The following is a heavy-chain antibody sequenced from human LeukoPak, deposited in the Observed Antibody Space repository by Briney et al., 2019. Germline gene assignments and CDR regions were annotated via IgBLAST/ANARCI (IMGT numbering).Heavy chain of an antibody. CDR1: GGSFSGYY. V-gene: IGHV4-34*01. Sequence: SETLSLTCAVYGGSFSGYYWSWIRQPPGKGLEWIGEINHSGSTNYNPSLKSRVTISVDTSKNQFSLKLSSVTAADTAVYYCATEGYYDSSADAFDIWGQGTMVTVSS. CDR2: INHSGST. J-gene: IGHJ3*02. D-gene: IGHD3-22*01. CDR3: ATEGYYDSSADAFDI.